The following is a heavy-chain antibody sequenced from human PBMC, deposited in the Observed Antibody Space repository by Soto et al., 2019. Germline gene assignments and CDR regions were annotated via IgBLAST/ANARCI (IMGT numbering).Heavy chain of an antibody. Sequence: PSQTLSLTCAISGDSVSSNSAAWNWIRQSPSRGLEWLGRTYYRSKWYNDYAVSVKSRITINPDTSKNQFSLQLNSVTPEDTAVYYCARDRSLFSSSGWYNLCAHNFCYYYGMDGWGQGTTVTVSS. CDR2: TYYRSKWYN. CDR1: GDSVSSNSAA. V-gene: IGHV6-1*01. D-gene: IGHD6-19*01. CDR3: ARDRSLFSSSGWYNLCAHNFCYYYGMDG. J-gene: IGHJ6*02.